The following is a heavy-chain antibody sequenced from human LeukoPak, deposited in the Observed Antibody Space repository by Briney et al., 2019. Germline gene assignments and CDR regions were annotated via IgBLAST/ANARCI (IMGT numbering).Heavy chain of an antibody. V-gene: IGHV1-3*01. CDR1: GYTFTSYY. Sequence: ASVKVSCKASGYTFTSYYMHWVRQAPGQRLEWMGWINAGNGNTKYSQKFQGRVTITRDTSASTAYMELSSLRSEDTAVYYCARDFCSGGSCPSDWFDPWGQGTLVTVSS. J-gene: IGHJ5*02. D-gene: IGHD2-15*01. CDR2: INAGNGNT. CDR3: ARDFCSGGSCPSDWFDP.